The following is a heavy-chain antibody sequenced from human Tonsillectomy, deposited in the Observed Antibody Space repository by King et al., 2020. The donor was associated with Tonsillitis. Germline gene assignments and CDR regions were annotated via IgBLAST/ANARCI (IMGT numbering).Heavy chain of an antibody. CDR2: INAGNGNT. Sequence: QLVQSGAEVKQPGASVKVSCKASGYTFTSYAIHWVRQAPGQGLEWMGWINAGNGNTKYSPKLQGRVSITRDTSASTAYMELSSLRSEDTAVYYCAREMDIVLGWVGERPDAFDIWGRGTMVTVSS. D-gene: IGHD5-12*01. V-gene: IGHV1-3*01. CDR3: AREMDIVLGWVGERPDAFDI. J-gene: IGHJ3*02. CDR1: GYTFTSYA.